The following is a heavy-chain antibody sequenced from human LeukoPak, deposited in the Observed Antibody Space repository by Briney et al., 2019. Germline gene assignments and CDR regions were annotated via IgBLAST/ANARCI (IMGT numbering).Heavy chain of an antibody. CDR2: ISPGDYTT. Sequence: GGSLRLSCLASGITFSSSSMTWVRQAPGKGLEWVSAISPGDYTTYYADSVKGRFTVSRDNSKNTLYLQLNSLRSEDTAVYYCARGAPPSTPSDYWGQGTLVTVSS. CDR1: GITFSSSS. V-gene: IGHV3-23*01. J-gene: IGHJ4*02. CDR3: ARGAPPSTPSDY.